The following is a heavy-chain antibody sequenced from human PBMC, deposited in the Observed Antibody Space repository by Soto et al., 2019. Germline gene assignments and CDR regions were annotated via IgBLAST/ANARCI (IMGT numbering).Heavy chain of an antibody. Sequence: QVQLVQSGAEVKKPGASVKVSCKASGYTFYNYDITWVRQAPGQGLEWMGTTSVYNGNTNFAQSLQGRVTMTIDKATATAYMELRGLTSDDTAVYYCARARATVTTERAVGYWGQGTLVTVAS. J-gene: IGHJ4*02. CDR1: GYTFYNYD. D-gene: IGHD4-17*01. CDR2: TSVYNGNT. CDR3: ARARATVTTERAVGY. V-gene: IGHV1-18*01.